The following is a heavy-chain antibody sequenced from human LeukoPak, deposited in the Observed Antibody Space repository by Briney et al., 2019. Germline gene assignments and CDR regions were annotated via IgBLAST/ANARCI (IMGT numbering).Heavy chain of an antibody. CDR3: ASTYFGSGSFPLDY. D-gene: IGHD3-10*01. CDR1: GGSMLSYY. J-gene: IGHJ4*02. V-gene: IGHV4-59*01. CDR2: IYYTGST. Sequence: SETLSLTCTVSGGSMLSYYWSWVRQSPGKGLEWIGYIYYTGSTNYNPSLKSRVAISIDMSRTQFSLKLRSVTAADTAVYYCASTYFGSGSFPLDYWGQGTLVTVSS.